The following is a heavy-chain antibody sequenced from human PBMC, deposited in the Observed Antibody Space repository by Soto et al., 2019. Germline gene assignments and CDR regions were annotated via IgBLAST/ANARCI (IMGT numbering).Heavy chain of an antibody. D-gene: IGHD3-22*01. CDR1: GGSVSGGSYY. V-gene: IGHV4-61*01. J-gene: IGHJ4*02. CDR2: IYYSGST. CDR3: ARSSYYYDSSGYHLTH. Sequence: SETLSLTCTVSGGSVSGGSYYWTWIRQPPGKGLEWIGCIYYSGSTNYNPSLKSRVAISVDTSKNQFSLKLNSVTAADTAVYYCARSSYYYDSSGYHLTHWGQGTLVTVSS.